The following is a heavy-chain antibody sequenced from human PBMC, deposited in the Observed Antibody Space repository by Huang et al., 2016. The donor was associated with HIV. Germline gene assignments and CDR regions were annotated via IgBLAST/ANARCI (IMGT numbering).Heavy chain of an antibody. Sequence: QVQLVQSGAEVKNPGASVRVSCKASGYTFTDSNIHWVRQAPGQGLEWMGWINPKRGGTIYAQRCQGRLTMTRDTTISTVHMDLRRIQSDDTAVYFCARDWSFGSSTSPADWGQGTLVTVSS. J-gene: IGHJ4*02. CDR3: ARDWSFGSSTSPAD. CDR1: GYTFTDSN. CDR2: INPKRGGT. V-gene: IGHV1-2*02. D-gene: IGHD6-6*01.